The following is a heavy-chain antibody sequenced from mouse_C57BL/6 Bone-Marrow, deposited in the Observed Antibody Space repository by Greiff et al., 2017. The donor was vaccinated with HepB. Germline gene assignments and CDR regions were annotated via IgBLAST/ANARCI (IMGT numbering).Heavy chain of an antibody. CDR2: ISNGGGST. CDR3: ARRGGYLYYFDY. V-gene: IGHV5-12*01. J-gene: IGHJ2*01. CDR1: GFTFSDYY. Sequence: EVKLVESGGGLVQPGGSLKLSCAASGFTFSDYYMYWVRQTPEKRLEWVAYISNGGGSTYYPDTVKGRFTISRDNAKNTLYLQMSRLKSEDTAMYYCARRGGYLYYFDYWGQGTTLTVSS.